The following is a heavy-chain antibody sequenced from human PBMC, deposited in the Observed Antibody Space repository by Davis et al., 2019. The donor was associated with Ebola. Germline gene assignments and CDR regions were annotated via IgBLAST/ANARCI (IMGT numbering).Heavy chain of an antibody. CDR2: ISYDGDNE. CDR1: AFTFSSYA. Sequence: GGSLRPSCVASAFTFSSYAMHWIRQAPGKGLEWVAVISYDGDNENYADSVKGRFTISRDNSKNTLYLQMNSLREEDTAVYYCARVDSYPLNYYYYYGMDVWGQGTTVTVSS. V-gene: IGHV3-30-3*01. J-gene: IGHJ6*02. CDR3: ARVDSYPLNYYYYYGMDV. D-gene: IGHD5-24*01.